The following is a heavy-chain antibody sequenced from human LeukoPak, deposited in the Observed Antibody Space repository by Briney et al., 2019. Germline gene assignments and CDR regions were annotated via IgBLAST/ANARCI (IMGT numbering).Heavy chain of an antibody. CDR2: IYYSGST. CDR1: GGSISSGDYY. D-gene: IGHD1-26*01. V-gene: IGHV4-30-4*01. Sequence: MASETLSLTCTVSGGSISSGDYYWSWIRQPPGKGLEWIGYIYYSGSTYYNPSLKSRVTISVDRSKNQFSLKLSSVTAADTAVYYCARGIVGPRTLNAFDIWGQGTMVTVSS. CDR3: ARGIVGPRTLNAFDI. J-gene: IGHJ3*02.